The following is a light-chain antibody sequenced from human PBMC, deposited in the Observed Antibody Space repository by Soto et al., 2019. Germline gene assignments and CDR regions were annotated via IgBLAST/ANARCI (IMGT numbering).Light chain of an antibody. V-gene: IGLV2-23*01. J-gene: IGLJ1*01. CDR2: EGS. CDR1: SSDVGSYNL. CDR3: CSYAGSSTYV. Sequence: QSALTQPASVSGSPGQSITISCTGTSSDVGSYNLVSWYQQHPGKAPKLMIYEGSKRPSGVSNCFSGSKSGNTASLRISGLQAEDEADYYCCSYAGSSTYVFGTGTKVTVL.